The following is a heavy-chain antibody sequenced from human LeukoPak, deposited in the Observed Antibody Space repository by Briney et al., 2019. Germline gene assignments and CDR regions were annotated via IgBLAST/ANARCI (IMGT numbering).Heavy chain of an antibody. CDR3: AKEDYANSGYYYHY. Sequence: GGSLRLSCAASGFTFSSYAMSWVRQAPGKGPEWVSGISGNGASTHYADSVKGRFTIFRDNSKNTLYLQMNSLRAEDTAVYYCAKEDYANSGYYYHYGGQGTLVTVSA. V-gene: IGHV3-23*01. D-gene: IGHD3-22*01. CDR1: GFTFSSYA. CDR2: ISGNGAST. J-gene: IGHJ4*02.